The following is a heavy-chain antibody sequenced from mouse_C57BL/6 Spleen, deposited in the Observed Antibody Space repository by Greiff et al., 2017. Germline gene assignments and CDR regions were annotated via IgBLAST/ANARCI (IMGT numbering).Heavy chain of an antibody. V-gene: IGHV1-15*01. D-gene: IGHD5-1*01. J-gene: IGHJ2*01. Sequence: VQLQQSGAELVRPGASVTLSCKASGYTFTDYEMHWVKQTPVHGLEWIGAIDPETGGTAYNQKFKGKAILTADKSSSTAYMELRSLTSEDSAVYYCARGTYHGFDYWGQGTTLTVSS. CDR3: ARGTYHGFDY. CDR1: GYTFTDYE. CDR2: IDPETGGT.